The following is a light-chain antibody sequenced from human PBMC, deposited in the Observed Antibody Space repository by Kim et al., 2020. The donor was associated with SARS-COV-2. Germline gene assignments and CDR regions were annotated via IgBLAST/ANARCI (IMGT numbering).Light chain of an antibody. CDR1: SSNIGSKT. Sequence: QSVLTQPPSASGTPGQRVTISCSGSSSNIGSKTVDWFQHLPGTAPKLLIYSTNQRPSGVPDRFSGSKSGTSASLAISGRQSEDEADYYCAAWDDSLNDYVFGTGTKVTVL. V-gene: IGLV1-44*01. J-gene: IGLJ1*01. CDR3: AAWDDSLNDYV. CDR2: STN.